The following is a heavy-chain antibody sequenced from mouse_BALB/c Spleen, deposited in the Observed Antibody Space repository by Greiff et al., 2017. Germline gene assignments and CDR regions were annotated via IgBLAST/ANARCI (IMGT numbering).Heavy chain of an antibody. CDR1: GFSLTSYG. Sequence: QVQLKESGPGLVAPSQILSITCTVSGFSLTSYGVHWVRQPPGKGLEWLGVIWAGGSTNYNSALMSRLSISKDNSKSQVFLKMNSLQTDDTAMYYCARDDYGAMDYWGQGTSVTVSS. J-gene: IGHJ4*01. V-gene: IGHV2-9*02. CDR2: IWAGGST. CDR3: ARDDYGAMDY. D-gene: IGHD2-4*01.